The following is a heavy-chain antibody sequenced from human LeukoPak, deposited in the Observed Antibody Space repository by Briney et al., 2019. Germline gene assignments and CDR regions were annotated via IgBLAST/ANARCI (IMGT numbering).Heavy chain of an antibody. CDR1: GFTFGTYA. V-gene: IGHV3-23*01. J-gene: IGHJ4*02. CDR3: AKGPVGDSYGYRFFDY. D-gene: IGHD5-18*01. Sequence: SGGSLRLSCAASGFTFGTYAMTWVRQPPGKGLEWVSSISGGGGSTYFADSVRGRFAISRDNSKNTLYLQMNSLRAEDTAIYYCAKGPVGDSYGYRFFDYWGQGTLVTVSS. CDR2: ISGGGGST.